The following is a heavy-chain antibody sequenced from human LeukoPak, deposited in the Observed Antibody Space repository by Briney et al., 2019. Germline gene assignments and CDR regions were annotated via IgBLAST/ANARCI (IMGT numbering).Heavy chain of an antibody. Sequence: PGGSLRLSCAASGFTFSSYWMNWVRQAPGKGLEWVANIKLDGSEEYYVDSVKGRFAISRDNAKNSLFLQMNSLRAEDTAIYYCARHKRGYYPPFDIWGQGTMVTVSS. CDR3: ARHKRGYYPPFDI. CDR2: IKLDGSEE. V-gene: IGHV3-7*01. D-gene: IGHD3-10*01. CDR1: GFTFSSYW. J-gene: IGHJ3*02.